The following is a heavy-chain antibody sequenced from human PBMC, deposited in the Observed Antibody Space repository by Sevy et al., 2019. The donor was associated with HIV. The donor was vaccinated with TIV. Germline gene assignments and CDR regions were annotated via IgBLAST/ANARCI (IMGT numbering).Heavy chain of an antibody. CDR1: RGTFSSYA. V-gene: IGHV1-69*13. CDR2: IIPIFGTA. D-gene: IGHD2-21*01. Sequence: ASVKVSCKAYRGTFSSYAISWVRQAPGQGLEWMGGIIPIFGTANYAQKFPVRVTITGDESTSTAYMELSSLGPEDTAVYYCARAGGILWAVDPWGQGTLVTVSS. J-gene: IGHJ5*02. CDR3: ARAGGILWAVDP.